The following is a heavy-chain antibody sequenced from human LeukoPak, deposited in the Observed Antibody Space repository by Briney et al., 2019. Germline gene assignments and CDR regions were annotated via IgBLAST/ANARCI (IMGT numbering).Heavy chain of an antibody. Sequence: PGGSLRLSCAASGFTFSSYSMNWVRQAPGKGLEWVSSISSSGSYIYYADSVKGRFTISRDNAKNSLYLQMNSLRAEDTAVYYCATIKRYDTRRSASVGVDHWGQGTLVTVSS. CDR1: GFTFSSYS. CDR2: ISSSGSYI. V-gene: IGHV3-21*01. J-gene: IGHJ4*02. CDR3: ATIKRYDTRRSASVGVDH. D-gene: IGHD2-15*01.